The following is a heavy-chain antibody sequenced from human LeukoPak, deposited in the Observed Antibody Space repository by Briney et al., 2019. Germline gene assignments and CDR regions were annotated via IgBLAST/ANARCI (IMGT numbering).Heavy chain of an antibody. CDR1: GVTTSSFY. CDR3: GRCGERSGWYDFDY. V-gene: IGHV3-7*01. CDR2: IKQDGSEK. J-gene: IGHJ4*02. D-gene: IGHD6-19*01. Sequence: PAETLTLSCTASGVTTSSFYRSWIRQAPGKGLEWVANIKQDGSEKYYVDSVKGRFTTSRDNTKNSLYQQMNSLRAEDTAVYYCGRCGERSGWYDFDYWGQGTLVTVSS.